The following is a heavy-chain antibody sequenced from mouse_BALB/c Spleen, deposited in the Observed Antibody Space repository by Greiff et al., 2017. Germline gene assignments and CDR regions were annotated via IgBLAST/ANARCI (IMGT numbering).Heavy chain of an antibody. CDR3: ARWEVRRSDY. CDR2: IYPGGGYT. Sequence: VQLQESGAELVRPGTSVRISCKASGYTFTNYWLGWVKQRPGHGLEWIGDIYPGGGYTNYNEKFKGKATLTADTSSSTAYMQLSSLTSEDSAVYFCARWEVRRSDYWGQGTTLTVSS. V-gene: IGHV1-63*02. D-gene: IGHD2-14*01. CDR1: GYTFTNYW. J-gene: IGHJ2*01.